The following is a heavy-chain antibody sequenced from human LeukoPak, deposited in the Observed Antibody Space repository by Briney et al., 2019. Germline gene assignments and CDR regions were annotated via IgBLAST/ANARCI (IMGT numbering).Heavy chain of an antibody. D-gene: IGHD5-24*01. CDR1: GFTFSSYA. CDR2: ISGSGGST. CDR3: ARDKGLEMATILDY. J-gene: IGHJ4*02. V-gene: IGHV3-23*01. Sequence: GGSLRLSCAASGFTFSSYAMNWVRQAPGKGLEWVSGISGSGGSTYYADSVKGRFTISRDNSKNTLYLQMNSLRAEDTAVYYCARDKGLEMATILDYWGQGTLVTVSS.